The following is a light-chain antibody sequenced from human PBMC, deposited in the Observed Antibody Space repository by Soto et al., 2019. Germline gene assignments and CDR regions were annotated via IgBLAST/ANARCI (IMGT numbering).Light chain of an antibody. CDR3: SSHGGSNTFDV. V-gene: IGLV2-14*01. CDR1: NGDVGAYNF. Sequence: QSVLTQPASVSGSPGQSITISCTGSNGDVGAYNFVYWYQQHPGKAPKLIIHEVSNRPSGVSNRFSGSKSGTTASLTISGLQAEAEADYYCSSHGGSNTFDVFGSGTKVTVL. J-gene: IGLJ1*01. CDR2: EVS.